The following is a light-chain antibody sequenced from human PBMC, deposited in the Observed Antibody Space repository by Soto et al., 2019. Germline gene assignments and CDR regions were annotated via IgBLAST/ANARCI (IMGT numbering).Light chain of an antibody. V-gene: IGLV2-14*01. CDR2: DVD. CDR3: SSYTSITTHVV. Sequence: QSVLTQPASVSGSPGQSITIPCTGTSSDVGGYNYVCWFQQHPGKAPKLMIYDVDNRPSGVSNRFSGSKSGNTASLTISGLQAEDEADYYCSSYTSITTHVVFGGGTKVTVL. CDR1: SSDVGGYNY. J-gene: IGLJ2*01.